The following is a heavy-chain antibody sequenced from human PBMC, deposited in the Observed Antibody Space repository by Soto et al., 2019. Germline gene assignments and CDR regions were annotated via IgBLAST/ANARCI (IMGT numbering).Heavy chain of an antibody. CDR1: GFTFSSYG. V-gene: IGHV3-33*01. CDR2: IWYDGSNK. Sequence: SLRLSCAASGFTFSSYGMHWVRQAPGKGLEWVAVIWYDGSNKYYADSVKGRFTISRDNSKNTLYLQMNSLRAEDTAVYYCARDQPNDYGDYGGLGHWGQGTLVTVSS. J-gene: IGHJ5*02. D-gene: IGHD4-17*01. CDR3: ARDQPNDYGDYGGLGH.